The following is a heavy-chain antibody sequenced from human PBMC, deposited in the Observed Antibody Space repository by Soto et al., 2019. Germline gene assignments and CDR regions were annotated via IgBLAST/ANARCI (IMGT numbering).Heavy chain of an antibody. D-gene: IGHD6-25*01. J-gene: IGHJ5*02. Sequence: GGSLRLSCAASGFTFSSYAMSWVRQAPGKGLEWVSAISGSGGSTYYADSVKGRFTIPRDNSKNTLYLQMNSLRAEDTAVYYCAKGRIAAYWFDPWGQGTLVTVSS. CDR3: AKGRIAAYWFDP. V-gene: IGHV3-23*01. CDR2: ISGSGGST. CDR1: GFTFSSYA.